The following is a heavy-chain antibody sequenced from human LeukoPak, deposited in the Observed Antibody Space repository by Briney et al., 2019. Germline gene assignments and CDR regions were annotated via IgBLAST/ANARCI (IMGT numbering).Heavy chain of an antibody. CDR2: IKSDGGST. D-gene: IGHD4/OR15-4a*01. J-gene: IGHJ4*02. Sequence: GGSLRLSCSASRFTFSSYAMHWVRQAPGKGLEYVSTIKSDGGSTYYADSVKGRFTISRDNSKNTLYLQMNSLRAEDTAVYYCAREGLFWGQGTLVTVSS. V-gene: IGHV3-64*04. CDR1: RFTFSSYA. CDR3: AREGLF.